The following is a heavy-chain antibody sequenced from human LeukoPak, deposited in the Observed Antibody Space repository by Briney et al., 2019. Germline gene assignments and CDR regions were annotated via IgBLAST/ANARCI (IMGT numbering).Heavy chain of an antibody. CDR1: GGSINSYY. CDR3: ARGGKATVVTM. Sequence: SETLCLTCTVSGGSINSYYWSWIRQPAGKGLEWIGRIYSSGGTNYNPSLKSRVSMSVDTSKNQFSLKLTSVTAADTAVYYCARGGKATVVTMWGQGILVTVSS. D-gene: IGHD4-23*01. CDR2: IYSSGGT. J-gene: IGHJ4*02. V-gene: IGHV4-4*07.